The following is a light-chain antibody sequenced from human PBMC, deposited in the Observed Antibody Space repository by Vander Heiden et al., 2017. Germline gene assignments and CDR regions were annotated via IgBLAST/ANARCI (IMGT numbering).Light chain of an antibody. CDR3: PQHNSFPFT. CDR1: QGISNS. CDR2: AAS. J-gene: IGKJ2*01. Sequence: DIQMTQSPSAMSASVGDRVTITCRASQGISNSLAWFQQKPGKVPKRLISAASSLQSGVPSRFSGSGSGTEFTLTIGSLQPEDFATYYCPQHNSFPFTFCQGTKLEIK. V-gene: IGKV1-17*03.